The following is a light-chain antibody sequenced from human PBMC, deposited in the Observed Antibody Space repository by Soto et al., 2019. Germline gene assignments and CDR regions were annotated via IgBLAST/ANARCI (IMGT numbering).Light chain of an antibody. J-gene: IGKJ1*01. CDR1: QNLGTLY. V-gene: IGKV3-20*01. Sequence: IGFTQSPVTLSLSPGERGTLSFRASQNLGTLYLAWFQQKSGQAPRLLIYSASRRATGIPDRFTGSGSGTDFTLTINRVEPEDFAVYFXXXXAGSPRTFGQGTKVDI. CDR2: SAS. CDR3: XXXAGSPRT.